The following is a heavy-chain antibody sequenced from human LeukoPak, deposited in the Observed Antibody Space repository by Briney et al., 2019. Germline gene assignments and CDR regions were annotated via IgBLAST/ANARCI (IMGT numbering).Heavy chain of an antibody. CDR3: AREDFGNAEGSAFAY. D-gene: IGHD4-23*01. J-gene: IGHJ4*02. Sequence: GGSLRLSCAASGFTFSSYAMHWVRQAPGKGLEWVAVISYDGSNKYYADSVKGRFTISRDNSKNTLYLQMNRLRAEDTAVYYCAREDFGNAEGSAFAYWGQGTLVTVSS. V-gene: IGHV3-30-3*01. CDR2: ISYDGSNK. CDR1: GFTFSSYA.